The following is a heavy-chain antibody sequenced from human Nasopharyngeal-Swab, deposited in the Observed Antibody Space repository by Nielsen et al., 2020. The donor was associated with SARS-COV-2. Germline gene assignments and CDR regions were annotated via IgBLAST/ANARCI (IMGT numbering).Heavy chain of an antibody. CDR2: MSNSGSTI. J-gene: IGHJ4*02. Sequence: GESLKISCVASGLTFSDYYMSWIRQAPGKGLEWVSYMSNSGSTIYYADSVKGRFTISRDNAKSSLCLQMNSLRAEDTAVYCCAEISYSCIDFWGQGTLVTVSS. D-gene: IGHD2-15*01. CDR3: AEISYSCIDF. CDR1: GLTFSDYY. V-gene: IGHV3-11*04.